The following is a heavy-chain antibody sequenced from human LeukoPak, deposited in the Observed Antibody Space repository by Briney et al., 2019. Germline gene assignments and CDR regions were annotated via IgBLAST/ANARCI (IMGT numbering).Heavy chain of an antibody. V-gene: IGHV3-23*01. Sequence: PGESLRLSCAASGLTFSSCSMTWVRQAPGKGLEWVSCISGSGGNTYYAHSVKGRYTISRDNSKNTLYLQLNSLRAEDTAIYYCANGRGPNTGPTLDYWGQGTLVTVSS. CDR2: ISGSGGNT. D-gene: IGHD2-15*01. CDR1: GLTFSSCS. J-gene: IGHJ4*02. CDR3: ANGRGPNTGPTLDY.